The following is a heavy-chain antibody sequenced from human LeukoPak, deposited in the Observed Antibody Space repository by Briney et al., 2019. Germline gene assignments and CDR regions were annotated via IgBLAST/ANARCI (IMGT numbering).Heavy chain of an antibody. CDR2: IYDSGRT. D-gene: IGHD6-13*01. V-gene: IGHV4-30-2*01. Sequence: SETLSLTCTVSSASISSGGYYWPWIRQPPGKGLEWIGYIYDSGRTSYNPALKSRVTMSVDKSNNQFSLELTSVTAADTAVYYCARAGATAGTWDAFDIWGQGTMVIVSS. CDR3: ARAGATAGTWDAFDI. J-gene: IGHJ3*02. CDR1: SASISSGGYY.